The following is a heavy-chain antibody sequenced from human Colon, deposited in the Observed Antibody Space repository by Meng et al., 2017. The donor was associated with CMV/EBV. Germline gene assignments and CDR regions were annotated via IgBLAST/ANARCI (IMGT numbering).Heavy chain of an antibody. V-gene: IGHV2-5*02. CDR3: ARSYYYDSSGYYYAGWFDP. CDR1: TCRVG. D-gene: IGHD3-22*01. Sequence: TCRVGVGWSRRPPGKAVEWFTLLFRDDNKRYSPAQKSRLTITKNTSKTQMILTMTNMNPVDTATYYCARSYYYDSSGYYYAGWFDPWGQGTLVTVSS. J-gene: IGHJ5*02. CDR2: LFRDDNK.